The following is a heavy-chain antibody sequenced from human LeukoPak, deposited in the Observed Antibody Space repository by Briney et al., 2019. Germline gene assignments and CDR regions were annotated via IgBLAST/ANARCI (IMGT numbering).Heavy chain of an antibody. V-gene: IGHV3-23*01. D-gene: IGHD6-19*01. Sequence: GGSLRLSCAASGFTFSSYGMSWVRQAPGKGLEWVSAISGSGGSTYYADSVKGRFTISRDNSKNTLYLQMNSLRAEDTAVYYCAKVGAVAGSLNYWGQGTLVTVSS. CDR3: AKVGAVAGSLNY. CDR2: ISGSGGST. J-gene: IGHJ4*02. CDR1: GFTFSSYG.